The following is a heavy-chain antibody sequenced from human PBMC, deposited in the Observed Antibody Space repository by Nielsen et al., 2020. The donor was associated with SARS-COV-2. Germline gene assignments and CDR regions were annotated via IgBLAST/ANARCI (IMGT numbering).Heavy chain of an antibody. D-gene: IGHD6-13*01. V-gene: IGHV3-21*04. Sequence: GESLKISCAASGFTFSHYSMNWVRQAPGKGLEWVSSISSSSSYIYYADSVKGRFTISRDNAKNSLYLQMNSLRVEDTALYYCAREPIAADYWGQGTLVTVSS. CDR1: GFTFSHYS. CDR2: ISSSSSYI. CDR3: AREPIAADY. J-gene: IGHJ4*02.